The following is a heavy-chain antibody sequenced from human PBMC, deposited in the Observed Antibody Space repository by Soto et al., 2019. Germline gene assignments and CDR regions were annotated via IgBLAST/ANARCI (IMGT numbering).Heavy chain of an antibody. CDR3: ARTLDYGHMDV. J-gene: IGHJ6*03. Sequence: QVQLQESGPRLVNPSETLSLTCTVSGASVRDQYWTWIRQPPGKRLEFIGYIFSVVRTKYNPSLESRVTISVDTSKNQFSQRLTSVAATDTAVYYCARTLDYGHMDVWGKGTTVTVSS. V-gene: IGHV4-59*02. CDR2: IFSVVRT. D-gene: IGHD3-16*01. CDR1: GASVRDQY.